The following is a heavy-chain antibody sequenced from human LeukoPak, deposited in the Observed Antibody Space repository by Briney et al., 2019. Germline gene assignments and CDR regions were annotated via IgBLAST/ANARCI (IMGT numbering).Heavy chain of an antibody. J-gene: IGHJ4*02. CDR1: GFTFSNFW. Sequence: GGSLRLSCAASGFTFSNFWMSWVRQAPGRGLEWVANIHPEGNEKYHVESVEGRFTISRDNIKNSLYLQMNSLRAEDTAVYYCAKDRYYYGSGSYYIHWGQGTLVTVSS. CDR2: IHPEGNEK. CDR3: AKDRYYYGSGSYYIH. D-gene: IGHD3-10*01. V-gene: IGHV3-7*03.